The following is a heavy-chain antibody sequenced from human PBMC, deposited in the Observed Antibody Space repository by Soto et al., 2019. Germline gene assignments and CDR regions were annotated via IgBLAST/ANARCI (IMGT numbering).Heavy chain of an antibody. CDR2: IIPIFGTA. V-gene: IGHV1-69*06. CDR1: GGTFSSYA. D-gene: IGHD1-26*01. J-gene: IGHJ6*02. CDR3: ARGXSGSYKSYYYYYYGMDV. Sequence: SVKVSCKDSGGTFSSYAISWVRQAPGQGLEWMGGIIPIFGTANYAQKFQGRVTITADKSTSTAYMELSSLRSEDTAVYYCARGXSGSYKSYYYYYYGMDVWGQGTTVTVSS.